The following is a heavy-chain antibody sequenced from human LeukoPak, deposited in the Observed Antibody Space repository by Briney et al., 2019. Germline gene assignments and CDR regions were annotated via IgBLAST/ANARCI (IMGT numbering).Heavy chain of an antibody. Sequence: GASVKVSCKASGGAFSSYAISWVRQAPGQGLEWMEGIIPIFGTANYAQKFQGRVTITTDESTSTACMELSSLRSEDTAVYYCAREPVLRFLEWEEDAFDIWGQGTMVTVSS. CDR2: IIPIFGTA. CDR3: AREPVLRFLEWEEDAFDI. V-gene: IGHV1-69*05. J-gene: IGHJ3*02. D-gene: IGHD3-3*01. CDR1: GGAFSSYA.